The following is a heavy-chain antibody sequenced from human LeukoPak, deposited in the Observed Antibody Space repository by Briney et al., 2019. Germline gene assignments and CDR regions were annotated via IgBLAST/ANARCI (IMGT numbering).Heavy chain of an antibody. Sequence: GRSLRLSCALSGFTFSSYGMHWVRQAPGKGLEWVAAISYDGRNKEYVDSVKGRFTISRDNSKNTLYLQMNSLRAEDTAVYYCAKDRGYSHGFGYCGQGTLVTVSS. CDR2: ISYDGRNK. V-gene: IGHV3-30*18. CDR3: AKDRGYSHGFGY. CDR1: GFTFSSYG. D-gene: IGHD5-12*01. J-gene: IGHJ4*02.